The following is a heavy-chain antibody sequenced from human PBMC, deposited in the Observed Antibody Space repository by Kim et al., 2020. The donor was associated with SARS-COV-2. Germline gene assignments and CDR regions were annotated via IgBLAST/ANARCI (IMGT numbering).Heavy chain of an antibody. V-gene: IGHV4-59*01. J-gene: IGHJ5*02. CDR2: IHYSGST. CDR1: YGSISTYY. D-gene: IGHD4-17*01. CDR3: ARDPRTRTTVTTYSWFDP. Sequence: SETLSLTCSVSYGSISTYYWSWIRQPPGKGLEWIGYIHYSGSTNYNPSLKSRVTMSVDASKDQFSLKLSSVTAADTAIYYCARDPRTRTTVTTYSWFDPWGQGTLVTVSS.